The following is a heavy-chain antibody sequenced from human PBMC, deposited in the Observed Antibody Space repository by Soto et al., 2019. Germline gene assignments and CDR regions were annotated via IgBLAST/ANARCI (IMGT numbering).Heavy chain of an antibody. CDR1: GGTFSSYA. D-gene: IGHD2-8*01. Sequence: QVQLVQSGAEVKKPGSSVKVSCKASGGTFSSYAISWVRQAPGQGLEWMGGIIPIFGTANYAQKFQGRVTITGDEATSAGYMGLRSLRSEDTAVYYCARSSPSMVYGGGDYWGQGTLVTVSS. V-gene: IGHV1-69*12. J-gene: IGHJ4*02. CDR2: IIPIFGTA. CDR3: ARSSPSMVYGGGDY.